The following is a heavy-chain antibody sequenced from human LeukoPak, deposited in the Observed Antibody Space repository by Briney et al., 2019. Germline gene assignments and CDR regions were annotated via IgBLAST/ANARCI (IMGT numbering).Heavy chain of an antibody. CDR1: GFTFSSYS. V-gene: IGHV3-48*01. Sequence: PGGSLRLSCAASGFTFSSYSMNWVRQAPGKGLEWVSYISSSSTIYYADSVKGRFTISRDNSKNTPYLQMNSLRAEDTAVYYCAKDTLLSGSYGHFQHWGQGTLVTVSS. CDR3: AKDTLLSGSYGHFQH. J-gene: IGHJ1*01. D-gene: IGHD1-26*01. CDR2: ISSSSTI.